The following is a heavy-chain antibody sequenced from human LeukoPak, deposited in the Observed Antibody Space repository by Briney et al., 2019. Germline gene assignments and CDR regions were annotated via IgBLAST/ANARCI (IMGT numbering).Heavy chain of an antibody. J-gene: IGHJ4*02. CDR1: GFTFSSYG. CDR2: IRYDGSNK. Sequence: GGSLRLSCAASGFTFSSYGMHWVRQAPGKGLEWVAFIRYDGSNKYYADSVKGRFTISRDNSKNTLYLHVNSLRPEDTAVYYCAKGDSTGYYYHYGYYFDYWGQGTLVTVSS. D-gene: IGHD3-22*01. V-gene: IGHV3-30*02. CDR3: AKGDSTGYYYHYGYYFDY.